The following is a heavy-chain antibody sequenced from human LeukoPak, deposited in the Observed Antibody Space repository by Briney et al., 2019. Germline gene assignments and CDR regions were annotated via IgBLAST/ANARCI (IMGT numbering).Heavy chain of an antibody. CDR1: GFTFSSYS. V-gene: IGHV3-21*01. J-gene: IGHJ4*02. D-gene: IGHD2-21*02. Sequence: GGSLRLSCAASGFTFSSYSMNWVRQAPGKGLEWVSSISSSSSYIYYADSVKGRFTISRDNAKNSLYLQMNSLRAEDTAVYYCARDPLAYCGGDCYNPMYYFVYWGQGTLVTVSS. CDR2: ISSSSSYI. CDR3: ARDPLAYCGGDCYNPMYYFVY.